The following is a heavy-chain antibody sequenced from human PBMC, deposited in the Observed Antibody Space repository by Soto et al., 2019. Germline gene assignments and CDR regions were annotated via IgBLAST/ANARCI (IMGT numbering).Heavy chain of an antibody. CDR3: TRRADEANPDYYYYGMDV. CDR1: AFTFSGSA. CDR2: IRSKANSYPT. V-gene: IGHV3-73*01. J-gene: IGHJ6*02. Sequence: PGGSLRLSCAASAFTFSGSAMHWVRQASGKGLEWVGRIRSKANSYPTAYAASVKGRFTISREDSKNTAYLQMNSLNTEDTAVYYCTRRADEANPDYYYYGMDVWGEGSTVTDS.